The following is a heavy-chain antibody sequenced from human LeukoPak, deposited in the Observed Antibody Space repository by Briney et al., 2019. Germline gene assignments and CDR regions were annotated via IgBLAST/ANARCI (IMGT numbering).Heavy chain of an antibody. CDR2: MNPNSGNT. CDR1: GYTFTSYD. D-gene: IGHD2-2*01. Sequence: ASVKVSCKASGYTFTSYDINWVRQATGQGLEWMGWMNPNSGNTGYAQKFQGRVTITRNTSISTAYMELSSLRSDDTAVYYCASYCSSTSCSLGAFDIWGQGTMVTVSS. J-gene: IGHJ3*02. CDR3: ASYCSSTSCSLGAFDI. V-gene: IGHV1-8*03.